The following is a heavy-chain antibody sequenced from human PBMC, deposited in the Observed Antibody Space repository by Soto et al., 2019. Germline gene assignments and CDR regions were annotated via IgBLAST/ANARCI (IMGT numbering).Heavy chain of an antibody. CDR1: GFTFSTYW. CDR2: INSDARHT. V-gene: IGHV3-74*01. J-gene: IGHJ5*02. CDR3: VRDGHCITTSYYGNWFAP. D-gene: IGHD2-2*01. Sequence: EVQLVESGGGLVQPGGSLRLSCAASGFTFSTYWMHWIRQVPGKGLEWVSRINSDARHTYYADSVKGRFTISRDNAKNTLHLKMHSLRAEDTAVYYYVRDGHCITTSYYGNWFAPWCQGTLVTVSS.